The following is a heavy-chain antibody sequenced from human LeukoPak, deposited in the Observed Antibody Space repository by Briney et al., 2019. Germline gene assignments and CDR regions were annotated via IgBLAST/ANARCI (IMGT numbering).Heavy chain of an antibody. D-gene: IGHD3-3*01. Sequence: GGSLRLSCAASGFTFSNYAMSWVRQAPGKGLEWVSTISSIGGNTYYADSVKGRFTISRDNSKNTLYLQMNSLRAEDTAVYYCARIRSGYYHDYWGQGTLVTVSS. CDR1: GFTFSNYA. V-gene: IGHV3-23*01. CDR3: ARIRSGYYHDY. CDR2: ISSIGGNT. J-gene: IGHJ4*02.